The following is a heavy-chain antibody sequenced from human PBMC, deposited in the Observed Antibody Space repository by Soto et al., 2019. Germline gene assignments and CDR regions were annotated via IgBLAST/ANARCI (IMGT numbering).Heavy chain of an antibody. D-gene: IGHD1-26*01. CDR1: GFTVSSNY. Sequence: GGSLRLSCAASGFTVSSNYMSWVRQAPGKGLEWVSVIYSGGSTYYADSVKGRFIISRDNSKNTLYLQMNSLRAEDTAVYYCARSIVGAAPNYYYYGMDVWGQGTTVTVSS. CDR3: ARSIVGAAPNYYYYGMDV. CDR2: IYSGGST. V-gene: IGHV3-53*01. J-gene: IGHJ6*02.